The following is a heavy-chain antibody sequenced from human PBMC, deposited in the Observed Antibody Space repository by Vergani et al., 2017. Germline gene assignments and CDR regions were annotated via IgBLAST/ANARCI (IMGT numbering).Heavy chain of an antibody. Sequence: QLQLQESGPGLVKPSETLSLTCTVSGGSISSSSYYWGWIRQPPGKGLEWIGSIYYSGSTYYNPSLKSPVTISVDTSKDQFSLKLSSVTAADTAVYYCARTETYYYGSGSYYQNWFDPWGQGTLVTVSS. V-gene: IGHV4-39*07. CDR3: ARTETYYYGSGSYYQNWFDP. CDR1: GGSISSSSYY. J-gene: IGHJ5*02. D-gene: IGHD3-10*01. CDR2: IYYSGST.